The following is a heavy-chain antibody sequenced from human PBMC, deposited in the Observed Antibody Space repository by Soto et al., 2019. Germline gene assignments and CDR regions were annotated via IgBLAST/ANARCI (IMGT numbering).Heavy chain of an antibody. CDR2: VSYDEITK. CDR3: AKPLGLLRRAMAQGSDY. D-gene: IGHD5-18*01. CDR1: GFTFSSYG. Sequence: RLSCAASGFTFSSYGMNWVRQAPGKGLEWVAVVSYDEITKYYADSVKGRFTISRDNSKNTVYLQMNSLRPEDTAVYYCAKPLGLLRRAMAQGSDYWGQGTLVTVSS. V-gene: IGHV3-30*18. J-gene: IGHJ4*02.